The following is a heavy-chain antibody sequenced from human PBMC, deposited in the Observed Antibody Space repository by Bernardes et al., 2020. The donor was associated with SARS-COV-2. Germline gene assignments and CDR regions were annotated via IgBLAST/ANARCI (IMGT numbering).Heavy chain of an antibody. D-gene: IGHD6-19*01. CDR1: GFTFYYHW. J-gene: IGHJ4*02. CDR2: IKQDGSEK. V-gene: IGHV3-7*02. Sequence: GGSLRLSCADSGFTFYYHWMTWVRQAPGKGLEWVASIKQDGSEKFYVDSVKGRFTISRDNSKNSLYLQLNSLRIEDTGVYYCASGRWLVDFDYWGQGTRVTVSS. CDR3: ASGRWLVDFDY.